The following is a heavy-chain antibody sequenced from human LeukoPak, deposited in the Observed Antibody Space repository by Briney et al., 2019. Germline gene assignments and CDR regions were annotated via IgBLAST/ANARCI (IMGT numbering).Heavy chain of an antibody. V-gene: IGHV4-59*01. CDR1: GGSISSYY. Sequence: SETLSLTCTVSGGSISSYYWSWIRQPPGKGLEWIGYIYYSGSTNYNPSPKSRVTISVDTSKNQFSLKLSSVTAADTAVYYCARSYGHWDYYFDYWGQGTLVTVSS. CDR3: ARSYGHWDYYFDY. CDR2: IYYSGST. D-gene: IGHD7-27*01. J-gene: IGHJ4*02.